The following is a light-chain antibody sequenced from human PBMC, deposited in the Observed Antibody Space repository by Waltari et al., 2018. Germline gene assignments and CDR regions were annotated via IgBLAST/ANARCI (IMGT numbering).Light chain of an antibody. Sequence: QSVLTQPPSASGTPGQRVTISCSGSSSTIGSNTVNWYQQLPGTAPKLLIYSNNQRPSGVPDRFSGSKSGTSASLAISGRQSEDEADYYCAAWDDSLNGWGVFGGGTKLTVL. V-gene: IGLV1-44*01. J-gene: IGLJ2*01. CDR2: SNN. CDR3: AAWDDSLNGWGV. CDR1: SSTIGSNT.